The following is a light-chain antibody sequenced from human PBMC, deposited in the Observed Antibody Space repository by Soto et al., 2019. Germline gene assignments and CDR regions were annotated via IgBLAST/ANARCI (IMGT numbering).Light chain of an antibody. CDR3: QQYTRA. CDR1: QSISSW. V-gene: IGKV1-5*03. Sequence: DIQMTQSPSTLSASVGDRVTITCRASQSISSWLAWYQQKPGKAPNLLIYMATSLESGVPSRFSGSGSGTEFTLTISSLQPDDFATYYCQQYTRAFGQGTKVDIK. J-gene: IGKJ1*01. CDR2: MAT.